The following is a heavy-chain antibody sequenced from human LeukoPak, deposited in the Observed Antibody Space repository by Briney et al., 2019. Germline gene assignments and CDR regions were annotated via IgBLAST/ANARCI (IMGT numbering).Heavy chain of an antibody. D-gene: IGHD3-3*01. CDR3: ARQEYDFWSGYTAGPYYFDY. Sequence: SETLSLTCTVSGDSISSYYWSWIRQPPGKGLEWIGYIYYSGSTNYNPSLKSRVTISVDTSKNQFSLKLSSVTAADTAVYYCARQEYDFWSGYTAGPYYFDYWGQGTLVTVSS. V-gene: IGHV4-59*08. CDR2: IYYSGST. J-gene: IGHJ4*02. CDR1: GDSISSYY.